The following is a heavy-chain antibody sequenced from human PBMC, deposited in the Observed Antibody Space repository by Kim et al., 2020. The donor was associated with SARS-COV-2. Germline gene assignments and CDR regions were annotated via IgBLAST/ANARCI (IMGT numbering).Heavy chain of an antibody. Sequence: ASVKVSCKASGYTFTSYGISWVRQAPGQGLEWMGWISAYNGNTNYAQKLQGRVTMTTDTSTSTAYMELRSLRSDDTAVYYCAKTHGQGYSNGSTVYYYYGMDVWGQGTTVTVSS. J-gene: IGHJ6*02. CDR3: AKTHGQGYSNGSTVYYYYGMDV. CDR2: ISAYNGNT. CDR1: GYTFTSYG. D-gene: IGHD5-18*01. V-gene: IGHV1-18*01.